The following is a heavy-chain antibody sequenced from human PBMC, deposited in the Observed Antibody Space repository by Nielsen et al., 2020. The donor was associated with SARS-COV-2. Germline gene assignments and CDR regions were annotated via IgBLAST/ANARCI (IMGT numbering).Heavy chain of an antibody. Sequence: GESLKISCQGSGYRFDSYWIAWVRQMSGKGLEWMGLIYPADSHTTYSPSFQGQVTISADKSINTAYLQWSGLKASDTAMYYCASQVDSGETYFDYWGQGTLVTVSS. J-gene: IGHJ4*02. D-gene: IGHD5-18*01. V-gene: IGHV5-51*01. CDR3: ASQVDSGETYFDY. CDR2: IYPADSHT. CDR1: GYRFDSYW.